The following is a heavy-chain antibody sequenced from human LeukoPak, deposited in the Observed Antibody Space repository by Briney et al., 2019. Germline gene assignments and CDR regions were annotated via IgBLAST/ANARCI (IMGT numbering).Heavy chain of an antibody. D-gene: IGHD6-19*01. CDR3: ARDGAVAGTAYPEY. Sequence: ASVKVSCKASGYTFTGYFLHWVRQAPGQGLEWMGWINPNSGGTNYAQKFQGRVTMARDTSISTAYMELSRLTSDDAAVYYCARDGAVAGTAYPEYWGQGTLVTVSS. CDR2: INPNSGGT. V-gene: IGHV1-2*02. J-gene: IGHJ4*02. CDR1: GYTFTGYF.